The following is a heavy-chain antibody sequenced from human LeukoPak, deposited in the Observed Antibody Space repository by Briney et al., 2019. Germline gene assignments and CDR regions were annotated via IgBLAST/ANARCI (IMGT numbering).Heavy chain of an antibody. Sequence: PSETLSLTCTVSGGSISSYYWSWIRQPPGKGLEWIGYIYYSGSTNYNPSLKSRVTISVDTSKNQFSLKLSSVSAADTAVYYCARGSSSGYYPIDYWGQGTLVTVSS. CDR1: GGSISSYY. V-gene: IGHV4-59*12. D-gene: IGHD3-22*01. CDR3: ARGSSSGYYPIDY. CDR2: IYYSGST. J-gene: IGHJ4*02.